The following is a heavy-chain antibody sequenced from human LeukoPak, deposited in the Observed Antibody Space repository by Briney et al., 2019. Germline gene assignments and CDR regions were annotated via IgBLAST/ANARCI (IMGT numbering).Heavy chain of an antibody. Sequence: GGSLRLSCAGSGFTFSNYAMSWVRQAPGKGLEGVSAISDTGATTYHADSVRGRFTISRDNSRSTLYLQMNSLRAEDTALYYCAKDTSIGRYCTNGVCSPFDYWGQGTLVTVSS. CDR1: GFTFSNYA. J-gene: IGHJ4*02. CDR3: AKDTSIGRYCTNGVCSPFDY. CDR2: ISDTGATT. V-gene: IGHV3-23*01. D-gene: IGHD2-8*01.